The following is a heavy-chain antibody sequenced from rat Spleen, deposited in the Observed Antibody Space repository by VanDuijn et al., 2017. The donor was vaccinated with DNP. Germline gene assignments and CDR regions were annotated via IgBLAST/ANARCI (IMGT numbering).Heavy chain of an antibody. D-gene: IGHD1-12*01. V-gene: IGHV5-25*01. Sequence: EVQLVESGGGLVQPGNSLKLSCTASGFTFSYYYMVWVRQAPTKGLEWVASITNGGDDTYYRDSVKGRFTISRDNAKTTQYLQMDSLRSEDTATYYCARHRTIMPYYYAMDAWGQGASVTVSS. CDR2: ITNGGDDT. CDR3: ARHRTIMPYYYAMDA. J-gene: IGHJ4*01. CDR1: GFTFSYYY.